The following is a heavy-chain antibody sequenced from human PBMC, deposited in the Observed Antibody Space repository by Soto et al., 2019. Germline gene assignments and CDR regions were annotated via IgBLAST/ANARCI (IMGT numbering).Heavy chain of an antibody. CDR3: ASGVIIPTYYFDY. V-gene: IGHV4-59*01. Sequence: SETLSLTCTVSGGSISSYYWSWIRQPPGKGLEWIGYIYYSGSTNYNPSLKSRVTISVDTSKNQFSLKLSSVTAADTAVYYCASGVIIPTYYFDYWGQGTLVTVSS. D-gene: IGHD3-3*01. CDR1: GGSISSYY. CDR2: IYYSGST. J-gene: IGHJ4*02.